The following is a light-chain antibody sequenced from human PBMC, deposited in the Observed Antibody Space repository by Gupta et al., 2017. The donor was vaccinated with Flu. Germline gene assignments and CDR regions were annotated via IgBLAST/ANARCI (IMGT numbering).Light chain of an antibody. Sequence: DIVITQSPLSLPVTPGEPASISCRSSQSLLHSNGYNYLDWYLQKPGQSPQLLIHLGSSRASGVPDRFSGSGSGTDFTLKISRVEAEDVGVYYCMQAAQTPRTFGQGTKVEIK. J-gene: IGKJ1*01. V-gene: IGKV2-28*01. CDR3: MQAAQTPRT. CDR2: LGS. CDR1: QSLLHSNGYNY.